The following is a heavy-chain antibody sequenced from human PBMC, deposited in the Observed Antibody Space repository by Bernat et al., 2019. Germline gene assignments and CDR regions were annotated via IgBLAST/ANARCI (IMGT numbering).Heavy chain of an antibody. CDR3: AGGSAGTYYYYMDV. V-gene: IGHV1-18*01. Sequence: QVQVVQSGDEVKKPGASVKVSCKASGYTFTSYGISWVRQAPGQGLEWVGLISVYNGNTNYAQKLQGRVIMTTDTSTSTAYMELRSLRSDDTAVYYCAGGSAGTYYYYMDVWGKGTAVTVSS. CDR1: GYTFTSYG. D-gene: IGHD3-10*01. CDR2: ISVYNGNT. J-gene: IGHJ6*03.